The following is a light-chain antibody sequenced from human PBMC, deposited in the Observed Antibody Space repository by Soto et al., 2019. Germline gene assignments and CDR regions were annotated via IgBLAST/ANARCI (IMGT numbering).Light chain of an antibody. J-gene: IGKJ1*01. CDR1: QGIRTE. CDR2: AAS. Sequence: AIQMTLSPSSLSASVGDRVTITCRASQGIRTELGWYQQRPGEAPKLLIYAASTLQSGVPSRFSGSGSGTDFTLTISSLQPEDFATYYCLQDYNYPRTFGQGTKVEIK. CDR3: LQDYNYPRT. V-gene: IGKV1-6*02.